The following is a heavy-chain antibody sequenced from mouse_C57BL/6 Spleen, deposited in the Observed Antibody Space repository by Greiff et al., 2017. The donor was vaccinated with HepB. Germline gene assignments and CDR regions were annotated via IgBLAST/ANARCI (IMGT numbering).Heavy chain of an antibody. D-gene: IGHD4-1*01. Sequence: VQLQQPGAELVKPGASVKLSCKASGYTFTSYWMHWVKQRPGQGLEWIGMIHPNSGSTNYNEKFKSKATLTVDKSSSTAYMQLSSLTSEDSAVYYCARSTELGPYFDYWGQGTTLTVSS. CDR2: IHPNSGST. CDR1: GYTFTSYW. CDR3: ARSTELGPYFDY. J-gene: IGHJ2*01. V-gene: IGHV1-64*01.